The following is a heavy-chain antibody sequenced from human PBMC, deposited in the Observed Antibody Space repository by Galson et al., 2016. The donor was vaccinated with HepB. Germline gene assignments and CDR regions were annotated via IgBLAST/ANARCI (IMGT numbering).Heavy chain of an antibody. Sequence: SLRLSCAASGFTFNRYGMHWVRQAPGKGLEWVALIWYDGSNEDYAGSVRGRFSISRDNSKTTLDLQMNSLRAEDTAIYYCAKDSGIGSTTANWFDPWGQGTLVTVSS. J-gene: IGHJ5*02. CDR3: AKDSGIGSTTANWFDP. CDR1: GFTFNRYG. D-gene: IGHD1-26*01. V-gene: IGHV3-33*06. CDR2: IWYDGSNE.